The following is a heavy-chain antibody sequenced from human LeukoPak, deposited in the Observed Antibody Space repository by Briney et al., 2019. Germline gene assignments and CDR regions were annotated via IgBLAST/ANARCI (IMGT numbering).Heavy chain of an antibody. D-gene: IGHD1-7*01. CDR1: GFTFTSSW. Sequence: GGSLRLSCAASGFTFTSSWLHWVRQAPGGGLVWVSRMNGDGSTTDYADSVKGRFTMSRDNAKNTLYLQMESLGAEDTAVYYCARAGNYRFDYWGQGTLVTVSS. CDR3: ARAGNYRFDY. CDR2: MNGDGSTT. V-gene: IGHV3-74*01. J-gene: IGHJ4*02.